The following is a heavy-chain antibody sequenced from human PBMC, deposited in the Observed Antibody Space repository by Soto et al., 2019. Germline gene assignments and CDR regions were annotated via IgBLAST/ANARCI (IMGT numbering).Heavy chain of an antibody. V-gene: IGHV4-4*02. CDR3: ARSNDYSNYNYYYYMDV. CDR2: IYHSGST. J-gene: IGHJ6*03. Sequence: PSETLSLTCTVSGGSISSSNWWSWVRQPPGKGLEWIGEIYHSGSTNYNPSLKSRVTISVDKSKNQFSLKLSSVTAADTAVYYCARSNDYSNYNYYYYMDVWGKGTTVTV. D-gene: IGHD4-4*01. CDR1: GGSISSSNW.